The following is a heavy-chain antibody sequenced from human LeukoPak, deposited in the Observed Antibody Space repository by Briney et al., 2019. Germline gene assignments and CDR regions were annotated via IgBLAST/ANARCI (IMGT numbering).Heavy chain of an antibody. CDR3: VRPNENYMAYSD. CDR1: GYTFIYYT. Sequence: GASVKVSCKASGYTFIYYTVHWVRQAPGQRLEWMGWINAGNGNTKYSQKFQGRVTITRDTSASTVYMELSSLRSEDTAVYYCVRPNENYMAYSDWGQGTLVTVSS. J-gene: IGHJ4*02. V-gene: IGHV1-3*01. CDR2: INAGNGNT. D-gene: IGHD2-15*01.